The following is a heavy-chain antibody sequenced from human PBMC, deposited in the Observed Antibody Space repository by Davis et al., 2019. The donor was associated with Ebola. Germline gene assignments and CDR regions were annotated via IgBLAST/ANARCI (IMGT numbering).Heavy chain of an antibody. V-gene: IGHV3-30*03. CDR3: ARVRRDFDWFLDY. D-gene: IGHD3-9*01. J-gene: IGHJ4*02. CDR1: GFTVSSNY. CDR2: ISYDGSNK. Sequence: PGGSLRLSCAASGFTVSSNYMSWVRQAPGKGLEWVAVISYDGSNKYYADSVKGRFTISRDNSKNTLYLQMNSLRAEDTAVYYCARVRRDFDWFLDYWGQGTLVTVSS.